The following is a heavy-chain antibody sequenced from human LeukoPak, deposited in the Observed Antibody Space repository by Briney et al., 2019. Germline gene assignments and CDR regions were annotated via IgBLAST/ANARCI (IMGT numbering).Heavy chain of an antibody. CDR3: ARGEIEALFFSSGYSSGWSTYYMDV. V-gene: IGHV1-8*03. CDR2: MNPNSGNT. CDR1: GYTFTSYD. D-gene: IGHD6-19*01. J-gene: IGHJ6*03. Sequence: ASVKVSCKASGYTFTSYDINWVRQATGQGLEWMGWMNPNSGNTGYAQKFQGRVTITRNTSISTAYMELSSLRSGDTAVYYCARGEIEALFFSSGYSSGWSTYYMDVWGKGTTVTVSS.